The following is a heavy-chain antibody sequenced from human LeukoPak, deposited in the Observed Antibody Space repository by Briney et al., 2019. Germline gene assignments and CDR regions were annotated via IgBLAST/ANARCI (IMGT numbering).Heavy chain of an antibody. CDR2: IYYSGST. J-gene: IGHJ5*02. D-gene: IGHD1-26*01. CDR3: ARHEYSGSYYGLSWFDP. Sequence: SETLSLNRTLSGGPISSSGYYWGWIRQPPGKGLEWIASIYYSGSTYYNPSLKSRVTISVDTSKNQVSLKLSSLTAADTAVYYCARHEYSGSYYGLSWFDPWGQGTLVTVSS. CDR1: GGPISSSGYY. V-gene: IGHV4-39*01.